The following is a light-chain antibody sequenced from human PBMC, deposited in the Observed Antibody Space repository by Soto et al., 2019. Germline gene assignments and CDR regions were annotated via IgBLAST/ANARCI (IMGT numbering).Light chain of an antibody. CDR2: KAS. V-gene: IGKV1-5*03. J-gene: IGKJ1*01. CDR1: QSISSW. Sequence: DIQMTQSPATLSASVGDRVTITGRASQSISSWLAWYQQKPGKAPKLLIYKASSLESGVPSRFSGSGSGTDFTLTISRLEPEDFAVYYCQQYGSSGTFGQGTKVDTK. CDR3: QQYGSSGT.